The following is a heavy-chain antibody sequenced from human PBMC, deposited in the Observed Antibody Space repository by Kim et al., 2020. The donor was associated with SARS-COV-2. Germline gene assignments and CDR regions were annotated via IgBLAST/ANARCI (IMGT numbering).Heavy chain of an antibody. J-gene: IGHJ6*03. CDR3: ARSMWFGELPPDYYYYMDV. Sequence: SRVTLSVDTSKNQFSLKLSSVTAADTAVYYCARSMWFGELPPDYYYYMDVWGKGTTVTVSS. V-gene: IGHV4-30-2*04. D-gene: IGHD3-10*01.